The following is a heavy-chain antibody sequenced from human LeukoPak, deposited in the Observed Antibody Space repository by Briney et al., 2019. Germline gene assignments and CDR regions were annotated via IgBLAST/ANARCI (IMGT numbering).Heavy chain of an antibody. Sequence: GGSLRLSCEASGFAFSSYAMSWARQAPGKGLEWVSTISGSGGSTYHTDAVKGRFTISRDNSKNTLYLQMNSLRAEDTAVYYCAKDTDLRRYYYDSSGFLFDYWGQGTLVTVSS. D-gene: IGHD3-22*01. J-gene: IGHJ4*02. CDR1: GFAFSSYA. CDR3: AKDTDLRRYYYDSSGFLFDY. CDR2: ISGSGGST. V-gene: IGHV3-23*01.